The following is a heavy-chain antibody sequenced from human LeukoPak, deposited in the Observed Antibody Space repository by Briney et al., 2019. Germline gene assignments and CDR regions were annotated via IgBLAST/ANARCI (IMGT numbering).Heavy chain of an antibody. CDR1: GFTFNTYW. J-gene: IGHJ4*02. Sequence: PGGSLRLSCAASGFTFNTYWISWVRQAPGKGLEWLATINQDGSEKYYVDSVKGRFTISRDNAKSLLYLQMNSLRAEDTAVYYCTTFYTRLTDYWGQGALVTASS. CDR2: INQDGSEK. V-gene: IGHV3-7*05. CDR3: TTFYTRLTDY. D-gene: IGHD2/OR15-2a*01.